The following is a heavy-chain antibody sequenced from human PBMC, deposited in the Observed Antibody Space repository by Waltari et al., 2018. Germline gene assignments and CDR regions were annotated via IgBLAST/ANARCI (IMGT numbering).Heavy chain of an antibody. Sequence: QVLLQESGPGLVKPSETLSLTCTVSGGSISGYYWNWIRQPPGKGLEWIGRIYTSGSTNYNPSLKSRVTISISTSHSPFSLKLSAVTAADTAVYYCARDHYCSGVACYPGGSAFDIWGQGTMVTVSS. CDR1: GGSISGYY. CDR3: ARDHYCSGVACYPGGSAFDI. D-gene: IGHD2-15*01. CDR2: IYTSGST. V-gene: IGHV4-4*07. J-gene: IGHJ3*02.